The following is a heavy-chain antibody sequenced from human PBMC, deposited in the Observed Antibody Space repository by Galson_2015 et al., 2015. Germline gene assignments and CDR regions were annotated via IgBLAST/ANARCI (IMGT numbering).Heavy chain of an antibody. J-gene: IGHJ4*02. Sequence: SLRLSCAASGFTFSAYAMHWVRQAPGKGLEWVAVISYDGSKKYYADSVKGRFTISRDNSKNTLYLQMNSLRAEYTAVYYCARDPQDNSGWSCYFDYWGQGTLVTVAS. V-gene: IGHV3-30-3*01. CDR3: ARDPQDNSGWSCYFDY. D-gene: IGHD6-19*01. CDR2: ISYDGSKK. CDR1: GFTFSAYA.